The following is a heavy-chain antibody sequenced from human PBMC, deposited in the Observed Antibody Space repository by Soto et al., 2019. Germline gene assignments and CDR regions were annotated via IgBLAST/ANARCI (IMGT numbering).Heavy chain of an antibody. D-gene: IGHD6-19*01. CDR3: ARDEGYSSGWYKKPSYYFDY. CDR2: IYYSGTT. CDR1: GGSISSYY. Sequence: SEALSLTCTVSGGSISSYYWSWIRQPPGKGLEWIGYIYYSGTTNYNPSLKSRVTISVDTSKNQFSLKLSSVTAADTAVYYCARDEGYSSGWYKKPSYYFDYWGQGTLVTVSS. J-gene: IGHJ4*02. V-gene: IGHV4-59*01.